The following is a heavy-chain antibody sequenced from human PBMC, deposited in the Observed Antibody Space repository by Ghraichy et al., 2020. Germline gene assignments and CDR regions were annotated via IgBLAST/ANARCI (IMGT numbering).Heavy chain of an antibody. V-gene: IGHV3-23*01. CDR3: AKRPYSSGWSRGFWFDP. J-gene: IGHJ5*02. Sequence: GGSLRLSCAASGFTFSSYAMSWVRQAPGKGLEWVSAISGSGGSTYYADSVKGRFTISRDNSKNTLYLQMNSLRAEDTAVYYCAKRPYSSGWSRGFWFDPWGQGNLVTVSS. CDR2: ISGSGGST. D-gene: IGHD6-19*01. CDR1: GFTFSSYA.